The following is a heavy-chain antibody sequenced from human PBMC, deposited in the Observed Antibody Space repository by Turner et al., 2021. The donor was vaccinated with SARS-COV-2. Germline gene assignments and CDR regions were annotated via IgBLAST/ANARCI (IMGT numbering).Heavy chain of an antibody. Sequence: QVQLVESGGGVVQPGRSLRLSCAASGFTFSSYGMHWVRQAPGKGLEWVAVIWFDGSNKYYADSVKGRFTISRDNSKNTLYLQMNSLRAEDTAVYYCARDREFGDSSGRDYWGQGTLVTVSS. CDR2: IWFDGSNK. V-gene: IGHV3-33*01. CDR3: ARDREFGDSSGRDY. J-gene: IGHJ4*02. D-gene: IGHD3-22*01. CDR1: GFTFSSYG.